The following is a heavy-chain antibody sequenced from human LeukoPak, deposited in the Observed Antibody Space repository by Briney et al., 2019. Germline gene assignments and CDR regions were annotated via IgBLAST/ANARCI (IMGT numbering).Heavy chain of an antibody. V-gene: IGHV4-4*07. J-gene: IGHJ4*02. Sequence: SETLSLTCTVSGGSISSYDWSWIRQPPGKGLEWIGRIYTSGSTNYNPSLKGRVTMSVDTPRNQFSLKLSSVTAADTPVYYCARDYYGSGSRRPYFDYWGQRTLVTVP. CDR1: GGSISSYD. CDR2: IYTSGST. D-gene: IGHD3-10*01. CDR3: ARDYYGSGSRRPYFDY.